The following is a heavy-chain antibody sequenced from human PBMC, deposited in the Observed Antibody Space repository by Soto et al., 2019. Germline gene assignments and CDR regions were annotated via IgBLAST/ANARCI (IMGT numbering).Heavy chain of an antibody. CDR1: GFTFSSYA. Sequence: GGSLRLSCAASGFTFSSYAMSWVRQAPGKGLEWVSAISGSGGSTYYADSVKGRFTISRDNSKNTLYLQMNSLRAEDTAVYYCAKGRDIVVVSAATRNDYWSQGTLVTVSS. D-gene: IGHD2-2*01. CDR2: ISGSGGST. V-gene: IGHV3-23*01. J-gene: IGHJ4*02. CDR3: AKGRDIVVVSAATRNDY.